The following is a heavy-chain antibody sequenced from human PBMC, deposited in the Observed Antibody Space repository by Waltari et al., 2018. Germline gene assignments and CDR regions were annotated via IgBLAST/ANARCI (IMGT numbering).Heavy chain of an antibody. CDR3: AAGITMVQGVILWTWFDP. J-gene: IGHJ5*02. D-gene: IGHD3-10*01. CDR2: IYHSGST. V-gene: IGHV4-38-2*01. Sequence: QVQLQESGLGLVKPSETLSLTCAVSGYSISSGYYWGWIRQPPGKGLEWIGSIYHSGSTYYNPSLKSRVTISVDTSKNQFSLKLSSVTAADTAVYYCAAGITMVQGVILWTWFDPWGQGTLVTVSS. CDR1: GYSISSGYY.